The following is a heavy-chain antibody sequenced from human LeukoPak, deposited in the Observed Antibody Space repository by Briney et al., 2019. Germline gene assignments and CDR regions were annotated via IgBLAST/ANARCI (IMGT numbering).Heavy chain of an antibody. CDR2: IIPIFGTA. D-gene: IGHD3-22*01. J-gene: IGHJ4*02. V-gene: IGHV1-69*13. CDR1: GGTFSSYA. Sequence: ASVKVSCKASGGTFSSYAISWVRQAPGQGLEWMGGIIPIFGTANYAQKFQGRVTITADETTSTDYLELSSLRSEGTGVYYCAGHYNDSSRESDYWGQGTLVTVSS. CDR3: AGHYNDSSRESDY.